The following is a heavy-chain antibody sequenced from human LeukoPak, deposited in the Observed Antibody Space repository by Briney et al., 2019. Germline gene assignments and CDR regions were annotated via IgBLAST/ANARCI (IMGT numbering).Heavy chain of an antibody. CDR2: ISNDGSKK. CDR1: GFTFSRYT. Sequence: GGSLRLSCAASGFTFSRYTMHWVRQAPGKGLEWVAIISNDGSKKYYADSVKGRLTVSRDNSKNTLYLQMNSLRAEDTAVYYCARARDGYRTDYFDYWGQGTLVTVSS. J-gene: IGHJ4*02. D-gene: IGHD5-24*01. CDR3: ARARDGYRTDYFDY. V-gene: IGHV3-30-3*01.